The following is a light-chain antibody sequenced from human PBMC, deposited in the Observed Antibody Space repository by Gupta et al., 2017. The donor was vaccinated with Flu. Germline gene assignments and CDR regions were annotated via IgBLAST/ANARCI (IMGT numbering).Light chain of an antibody. CDR1: SSDVGGYNY. CDR2: EVI. V-gene: IGLV2-14*01. CDR3: SSYTSSNSLE. Sequence: TSSDVGGYNYVSWYQHHPGKAPKLMIYEVINRPSGVSNRFSGSKSGNTASLTISGLQAEDEAEYYCSSYTSSNSLEFGGGTKLTVL. J-gene: IGLJ3*02.